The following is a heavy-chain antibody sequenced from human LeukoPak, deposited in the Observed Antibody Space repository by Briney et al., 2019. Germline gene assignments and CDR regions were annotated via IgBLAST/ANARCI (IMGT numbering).Heavy chain of an antibody. CDR2: ISYSGST. CDR3: ATDSNRGILEWFQY. J-gene: IGHJ1*01. V-gene: IGHV4-38-2*01. D-gene: IGHD3-3*01. CDR1: GYSISSGYY. Sequence: PSETLSLTCAVSGYSISSGYYWGWIRQPPGKGLEWIGSISYSGSTYYNPSLKSRVTISVDTSKNHFSLKLSSVTAADTAVYYCATDSNRGILEWFQYWGQGSLVTVSS.